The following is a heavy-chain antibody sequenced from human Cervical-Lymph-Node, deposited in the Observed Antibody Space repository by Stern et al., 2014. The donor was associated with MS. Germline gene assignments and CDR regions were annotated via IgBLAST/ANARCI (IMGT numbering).Heavy chain of an antibody. V-gene: IGHV5-51*03. CDR1: GYIFTSYW. Sequence: AQLVQSGAEVKTPGESLNISCMGSGYIFTSYWISWGRHMPGKGLEWMGIVDLGDSATRSSPSFPGQFSISPEQSTRPPYPPGSSLKASDTAMYYCARTRYSSSWYTFDPWGQGTLVTVSS. J-gene: IGHJ5*02. CDR2: VDLGDSAT. CDR3: ARTRYSSSWYTFDP. D-gene: IGHD6-13*01.